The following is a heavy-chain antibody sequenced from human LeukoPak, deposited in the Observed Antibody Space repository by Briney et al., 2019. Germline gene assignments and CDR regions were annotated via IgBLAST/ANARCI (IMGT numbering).Heavy chain of an antibody. V-gene: IGHV1-2*06. CDR1: GYTFTGYY. CDR3: ARALVIVATRGYFDY. Sequence: ASVKVSCKASGYTFTGYYMHWVRQAPGQGLEWMGRINPNSGGTNHAQKFQGRVTMTRDTSISTAYMELSRLRSDDTAVYYCARALVIVATRGYFDYWGQGTLVTVSS. D-gene: IGHD5-12*01. CDR2: INPNSGGT. J-gene: IGHJ4*02.